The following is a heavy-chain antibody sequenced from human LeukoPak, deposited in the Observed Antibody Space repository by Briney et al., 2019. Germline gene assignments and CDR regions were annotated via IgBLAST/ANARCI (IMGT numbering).Heavy chain of an antibody. CDR2: IYYSGIT. J-gene: IGHJ4*02. D-gene: IGHD7-27*01. V-gene: IGHV4-31*03. Sequence: SQTLSLTCTVSGGSISRGAYCWSWIRQYPGNGLEWIGYIYYSGITYYNPSLQSRITMSVDTSKNQFSLKLSSVTAADTAVYFCARGETGDFMDYWGQGTLVTVSS. CDR1: GGSISRGAYC. CDR3: ARGETGDFMDY.